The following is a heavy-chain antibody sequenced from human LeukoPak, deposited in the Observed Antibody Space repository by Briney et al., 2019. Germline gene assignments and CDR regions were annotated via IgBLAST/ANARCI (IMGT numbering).Heavy chain of an antibody. CDR1: GGSISPYY. CDR3: ARVTGYMIEDYFDY. Sequence: PSETLSLTCTVSGGSISPYYWSWIRQPPGKGLEWIGYIYYSGSTNYNPSLKSRVTISVDTSKNQFSLKLSSVTAADTAVYYCARVTGYMIEDYFDYWGQGTLVTVSS. V-gene: IGHV4-59*01. CDR2: IYYSGST. J-gene: IGHJ4*02. D-gene: IGHD3-22*01.